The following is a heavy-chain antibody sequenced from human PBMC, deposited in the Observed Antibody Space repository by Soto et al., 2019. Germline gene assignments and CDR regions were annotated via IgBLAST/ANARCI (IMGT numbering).Heavy chain of an antibody. Sequence: PGGSLRLSCAASGFTVSSNYMHWVRQAPGKGLEWVAVIWYDGSNKYYADSVKGRFTISRDNSKNTLYLQMNSLRAEDTAVYYCARDPFRYDSSGYLDYWGQGTLVTVSS. CDR1: GFTVSSNY. CDR3: ARDPFRYDSSGYLDY. D-gene: IGHD3-22*01. J-gene: IGHJ4*02. CDR2: IWYDGSNK. V-gene: IGHV3-33*08.